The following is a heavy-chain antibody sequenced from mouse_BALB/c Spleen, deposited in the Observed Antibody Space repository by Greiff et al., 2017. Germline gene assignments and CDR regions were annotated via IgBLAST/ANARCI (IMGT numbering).Heavy chain of an antibody. CDR3: ARSSLNWDPYYAMDY. D-gene: IGHD4-1*01. J-gene: IGHJ4*01. CDR2: ISSGSSTI. Sequence: EVKLVESGGGLVQPGGSRKLSCAASGFTFSSFGMHWVRQAPEKGLEWVAYISSGSSTIYYADTVKGRFTISRDNPKNTLFLQMTSLRSEDTAMYDCARSSLNWDPYYAMDYGGQGTSVTVSS. V-gene: IGHV5-17*02. CDR1: GFTFSSFG.